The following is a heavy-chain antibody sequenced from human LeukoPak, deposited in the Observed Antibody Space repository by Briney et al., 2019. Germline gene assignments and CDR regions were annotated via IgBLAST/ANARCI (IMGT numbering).Heavy chain of an antibody. V-gene: IGHV5-51*01. J-gene: IGHJ5*02. CDR2: IYPGDSDT. CDR3: ARIKYCSSTSCYGSEQNWFDP. CDR1: GYSFTSYW. Sequence: GESLKISCKGSGYSFTSYWIGWVRQMPGKGLEWMGIIYPGDSDTRYSPSFQGQVTLSADKSISTAYLQWSSLKASDTAMYYCARIKYCSSTSCYGSEQNWFDPWGQGTLVTVSS. D-gene: IGHD2-2*01.